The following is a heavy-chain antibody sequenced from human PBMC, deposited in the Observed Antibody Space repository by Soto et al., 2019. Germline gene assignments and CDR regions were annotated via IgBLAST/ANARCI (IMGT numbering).Heavy chain of an antibody. V-gene: IGHV4-59*01. CDR3: ARRLRFLEWHHAFDI. J-gene: IGHJ3*02. D-gene: IGHD3-3*01. Sequence: QVQLQESGPGLVKPSETLSLTCTVSGGSISSYYWSWIRQPPGKGREWIGSIYYSGSTNYNPSLKSRVTISVDTSKNQFSLKLSSVTAADTAVYYCARRLRFLEWHHAFDIWGQGTMVTVSS. CDR1: GGSISSYY. CDR2: IYYSGST.